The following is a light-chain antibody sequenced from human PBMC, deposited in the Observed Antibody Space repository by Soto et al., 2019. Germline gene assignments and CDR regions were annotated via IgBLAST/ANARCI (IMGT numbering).Light chain of an antibody. V-gene: IGKV1-5*01. Sequence: DIQMTQYPSTLSASVGDRVTITCGDSQSISSLLAWYQQKPGKAPKLLIYDASSLESGVPSRLSGSGYGTDLTLTISSMKTEDFATYYCQQSSSTPITFGGGTKVDIK. CDR3: QQSSSTPIT. CDR1: QSISSL. J-gene: IGKJ4*01. CDR2: DAS.